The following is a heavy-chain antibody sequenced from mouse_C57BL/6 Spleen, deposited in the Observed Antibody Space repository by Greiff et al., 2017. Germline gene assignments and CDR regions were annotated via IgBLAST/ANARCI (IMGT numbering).Heavy chain of an antibody. V-gene: IGHV5-6*01. CDR1: GFTFSSYG. Sequence: EVKLMESGGDLVKPGGSLKLSCAASGFTFSSYGMSWVRQTPDKRLEWVATISSGGSYTYYPDSVKGRFTISRDNAKNTLDLQMRSLKSEDTVMSYCARPPYTVVACYWYFDVWGTGTTVTVSS. D-gene: IGHD1-1*01. CDR2: ISSGGSYT. CDR3: ARPPYTVVACYWYFDV. J-gene: IGHJ1*03.